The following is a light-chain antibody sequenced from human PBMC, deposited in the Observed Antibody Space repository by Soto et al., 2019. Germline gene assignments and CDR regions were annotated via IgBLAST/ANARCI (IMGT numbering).Light chain of an antibody. CDR3: FSYAGSSSWV. CDR2: EVT. J-gene: IGLJ3*02. Sequence: QSARTQPASVSGSPGQSITISCTGTRSDIGSYNSIAWYQQHPGKAPRVMIFEVTKRPSGISNRFSGSKSGSTASLTISGLQAEDEADYFCFSYAGSSSWVFGGGTKVTVL. V-gene: IGLV2-23*02. CDR1: RSDIGSYNS.